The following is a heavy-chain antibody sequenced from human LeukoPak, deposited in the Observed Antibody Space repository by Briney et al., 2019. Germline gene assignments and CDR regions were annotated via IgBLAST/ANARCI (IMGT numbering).Heavy chain of an antibody. CDR2: ISGNGVST. V-gene: IGHV3-64*02. J-gene: IGHJ4*02. CDR1: GFTFSSYA. CDR3: ARDASDIVVVPAAVGPFDL. D-gene: IGHD2-2*01. Sequence: GGSLRLSCAASGFTFSSYAMYWVRRTPGKGLEYVSVISGNGVSTHYAASVKGRFTISRDNSKNTLYLQMGSLRAEDMAVYYCARDASDIVVVPAAVGPFDLWGQGTLVTVSS.